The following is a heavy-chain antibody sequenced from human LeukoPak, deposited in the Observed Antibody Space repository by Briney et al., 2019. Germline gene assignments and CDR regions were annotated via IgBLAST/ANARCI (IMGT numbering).Heavy chain of an antibody. CDR3: ARGSETSGWYDY. CDR2: ISGDGGST. V-gene: IGHV3-43*02. Sequence: PGGSLRLSCAAPGFIFENYAIHWVRQAPGKGLEWVSLISGDGGSTFYADSVRGRFTISRDNTRKTLSLHMSSLRSEDTALYYCARGSETSGWYDYWGQGTLVTVSS. CDR1: GFIFENYA. D-gene: IGHD6-19*01. J-gene: IGHJ4*02.